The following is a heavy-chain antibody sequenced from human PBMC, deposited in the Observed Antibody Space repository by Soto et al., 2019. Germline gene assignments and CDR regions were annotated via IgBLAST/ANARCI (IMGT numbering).Heavy chain of an antibody. V-gene: IGHV3-23*01. CDR2: ISGSGGT. CDR1: GFTFSTYA. CDR3: AKKATPPTGHYYMDV. Sequence: EVQLLESGGNLVQPGGSLRLSCVASGFTFSTYAMGWVRQAPGKGLDWVSVISGSGGTYYADSVKGRFTVSRDDSKNTLYLQMNSLRAEETAVYYCAKKATPPTGHYYMDVWGKGTAVTVSS. D-gene: IGHD1-1*01. J-gene: IGHJ6*03.